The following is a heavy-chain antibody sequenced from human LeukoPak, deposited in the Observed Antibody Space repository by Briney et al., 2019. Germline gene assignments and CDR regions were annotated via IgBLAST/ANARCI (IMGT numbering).Heavy chain of an antibody. J-gene: IGHJ3*02. CDR2: INHSGST. Sequence: SETLSLTCTVSGGSISSSSYYWSWIRQPPGKGLEWIGEINHSGSTNYNPSLKSRVTISVDTSKNQFSLKLSSVTAADTAVYYCARGPSVDYVWGSYRSRAFDIWGQGTMVTVSS. CDR1: GGSISSSSYY. CDR3: ARGPSVDYVWGSYRSRAFDI. V-gene: IGHV4-39*07. D-gene: IGHD3-16*02.